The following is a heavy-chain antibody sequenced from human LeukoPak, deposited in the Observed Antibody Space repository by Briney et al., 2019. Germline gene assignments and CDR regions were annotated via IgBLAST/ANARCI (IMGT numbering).Heavy chain of an antibody. D-gene: IGHD2-15*01. CDR2: IYYSGST. J-gene: IGHJ5*02. Sequence: SETLSLTCTVSGGSISTYYWSWIRQPPGKRLEWIGYIYYSGSTNYNPSLKSRVTISVDTSKNQFSLKVSSVTAADTAVYYCARDTPAYWFDPWGQGTLVTVSS. CDR1: GGSISTYY. V-gene: IGHV4-59*01. CDR3: ARDTPAYWFDP.